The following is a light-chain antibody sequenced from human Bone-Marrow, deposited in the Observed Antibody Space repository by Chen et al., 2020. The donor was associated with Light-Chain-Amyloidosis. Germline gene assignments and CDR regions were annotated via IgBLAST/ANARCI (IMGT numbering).Light chain of an antibody. V-gene: IGKV1-5*03. CDR1: QSISYW. Sequence: DIQMTQSPATLSAVVGDRVTISCRASQSISYWLAWYQQKPGKPPNLLIYKASSLQSGVPSRFSGSGSGPEFTLTISSLQPDDFAPYYCQQYKSYSWTFGPGTKVEI. J-gene: IGKJ1*01. CDR2: KAS. CDR3: QQYKSYSWT.